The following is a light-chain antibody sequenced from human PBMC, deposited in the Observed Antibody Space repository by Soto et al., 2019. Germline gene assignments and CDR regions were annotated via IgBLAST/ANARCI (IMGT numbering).Light chain of an antibody. CDR3: QAWDSSTEDVV. Sequence: SYELTQPPSVSVSPGQTASITCSGDKLGDKYACWYQQKPGQSPVVVIYQDNKRPSGIPERFSGSNSGNTATLTISGTQAMDEADYYCQAWDSSTEDVVFGGGTKLTVL. J-gene: IGLJ2*01. V-gene: IGLV3-1*01. CDR1: KLGDKY. CDR2: QDN.